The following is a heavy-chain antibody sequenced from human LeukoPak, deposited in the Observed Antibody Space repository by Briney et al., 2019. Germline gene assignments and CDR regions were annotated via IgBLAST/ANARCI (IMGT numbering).Heavy chain of an antibody. CDR3: ARLVGARSQADH. Sequence: SETLSLTCAVSAYSISNGYYWGWIRQPPGKGLEWIGSVFRSGSTFYSPSLKSRVTMSVDTSKNQFSLNLSSVTAADTALYYCARLVGARSQADHRGQGTLVTVSS. D-gene: IGHD1-26*01. V-gene: IGHV4-38-2*01. CDR1: AYSISNGYY. J-gene: IGHJ4*02. CDR2: VFRSGST.